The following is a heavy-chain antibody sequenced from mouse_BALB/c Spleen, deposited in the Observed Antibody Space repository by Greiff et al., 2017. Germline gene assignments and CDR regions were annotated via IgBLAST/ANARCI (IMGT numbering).Heavy chain of an antibody. CDR2: ISSGGSYT. V-gene: IGHV5-6-4*01. D-gene: IGHD2-1*01. CDR3: VYGRAMDY. Sequence: EVMLVESGGGLVKPGGSLKLSCAASGFTFSSYTMSWVRQTPEKRLEWVATISSGGSYTYYPDSVKGRFTISRDNAKNTLYLQMSSLKSEDTAMYYCVYGRAMDYWGQGTSVTVSS. CDR1: GFTFSSYT. J-gene: IGHJ4*01.